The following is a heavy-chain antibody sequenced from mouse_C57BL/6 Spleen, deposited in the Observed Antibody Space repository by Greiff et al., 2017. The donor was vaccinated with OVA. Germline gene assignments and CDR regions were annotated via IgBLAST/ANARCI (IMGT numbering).Heavy chain of an antibody. CDR3: AREELGRAAMDY. CDR2: INPSTGGT. Sequence: VQLKQSGPELVKPGASVTISCKASGYSFTGYYMNWVKQSPEKSLEWIGEINPSTGGTTYNKKFKAKATLTVDKSSSTAYMPLKSLTSEDSAVYYCAREELGRAAMDYWGQGTSVTVSS. J-gene: IGHJ4*01. D-gene: IGHD4-1*01. V-gene: IGHV1-42*01. CDR1: GYSFTGYY.